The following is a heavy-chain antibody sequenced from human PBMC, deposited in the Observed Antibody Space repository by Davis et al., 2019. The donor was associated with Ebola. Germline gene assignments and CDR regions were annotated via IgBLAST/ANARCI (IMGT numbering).Heavy chain of an antibody. D-gene: IGHD3-16*01. V-gene: IGHV1-69*06. CDR2: IIPIFGTA. Sequence: AASVKVSCKASGGTFSSYAISWVRQAPGQGLEWMGGIIPIFGTANYAQKFQGRVTITADKSTSTAYMELSSLRSEDTAVYYCARDYRGGDYYYYGMDVWGQGTTVTVSS. CDR1: GGTFSSYA. J-gene: IGHJ6*02. CDR3: ARDYRGGDYYYYGMDV.